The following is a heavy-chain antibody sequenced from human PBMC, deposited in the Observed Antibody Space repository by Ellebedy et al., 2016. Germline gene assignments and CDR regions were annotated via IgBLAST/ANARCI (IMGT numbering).Heavy chain of an antibody. D-gene: IGHD1-26*01. J-gene: IGHJ4*02. CDR3: ARGVGPTASYDY. CDR2: IYYSGST. V-gene: IGHV4-59*01. Sequence: SETLSLTCTVSGGSISSYYWSWIRQPPGKGLEWIGYIYYSGSTNYNPSLKSRVTISVDTSKNQFSLKLRSVTPADTAVYFCARGVGPTASYDYWGQGTLVKVSS. CDR1: GGSISSYY.